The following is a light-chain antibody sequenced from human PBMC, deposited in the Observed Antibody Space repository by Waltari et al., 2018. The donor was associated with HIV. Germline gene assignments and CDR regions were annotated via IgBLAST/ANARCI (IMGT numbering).Light chain of an antibody. CDR1: SSDVGSYNL. CDR2: EVS. Sequence: QSALTQPASVSGSPGQSITISCTGTSSDVGSYNLVSWYQQHPGKAPKLMMYEVSKRPSGGSDRFSGSKSGNTAPRTIPGVQAEDEADYYCCAYEVLCGGGNKLTVL. J-gene: IGLJ2*01. CDR3: CAYEVL. V-gene: IGLV2-23*02.